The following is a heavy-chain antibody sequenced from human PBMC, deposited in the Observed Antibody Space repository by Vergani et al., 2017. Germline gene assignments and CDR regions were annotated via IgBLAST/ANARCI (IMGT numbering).Heavy chain of an antibody. V-gene: IGHV3-23*01. Sequence: EVQLLESGGGLVQPGGSLRLSCAASGSTFISYAMSWVRQAPGKGLEWVSAISGSGGSTYYADSVKGRFTISRDNSKNTLYLQMNSLRHEDTAVYYCAKDLGMYSGSYRGLAFDIWGQGTMVTVSS. CDR2: ISGSGGST. D-gene: IGHD1-26*01. J-gene: IGHJ3*02. CDR1: GSTFISYA. CDR3: AKDLGMYSGSYRGLAFDI.